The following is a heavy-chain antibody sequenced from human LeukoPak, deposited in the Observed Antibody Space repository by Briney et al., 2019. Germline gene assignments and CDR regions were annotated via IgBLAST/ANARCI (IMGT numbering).Heavy chain of an antibody. J-gene: IGHJ3*02. CDR2: MNPNSGNT. CDR1: GYTFTSYD. D-gene: IGHD1-1*01. Sequence: ASVKVSCKASGYTFTSYDINWVRQATGQGLEWMGWMNPNSGNTGYAQKFQGRVTITRNTSISTAYMELSSLRSEDTAVYYCARVDDDDDALDIWGQGAMVTVSS. V-gene: IGHV1-8*03. CDR3: ARVDDDDDALDI.